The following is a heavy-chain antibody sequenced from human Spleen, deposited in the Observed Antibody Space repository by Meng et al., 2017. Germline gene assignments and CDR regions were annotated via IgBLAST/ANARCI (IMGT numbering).Heavy chain of an antibody. Sequence: GEVVQSGAEVKKPGASVKVSCKPSGYNFPDYYIHWVRQAPGQGLEWMGRIDPKNGDTHYAQRFQARVTMTGDTSISTAYMELSGLRSDDTAMYYCARDEDISAAGKLFGNYWGQGTLVTVSS. CDR1: GYNFPDYY. CDR3: ARDEDISAAGKLFGNY. CDR2: IDPKNGDT. D-gene: IGHD6-25*01. J-gene: IGHJ4*02. V-gene: IGHV1-2*06.